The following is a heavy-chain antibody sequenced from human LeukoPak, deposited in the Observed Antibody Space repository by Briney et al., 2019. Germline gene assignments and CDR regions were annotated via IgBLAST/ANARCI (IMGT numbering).Heavy chain of an antibody. CDR1: GFTFSSYW. CDR2: IKQDGSAK. J-gene: IGHJ3*02. CDR3: ARDLAGPPQEAFDI. V-gene: IGHV3-7*01. Sequence: GGSLRLSCAASGFTFSSYWMNWVRQAPGKGLEWVANIKQDGSAKYYVDSVKGRFTISRDNAKNSLYLQMNTQRAEDTAVYYCARDLAGPPQEAFDIWGLGTMVTVS.